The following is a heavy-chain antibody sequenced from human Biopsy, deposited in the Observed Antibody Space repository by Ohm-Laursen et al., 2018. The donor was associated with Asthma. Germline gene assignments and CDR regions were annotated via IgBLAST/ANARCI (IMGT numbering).Heavy chain of an antibody. CDR3: AREPIKATYFYGMDV. Sequence: SLRLSCAASGFSFSNYGMHWVRQAPGKGLEWVAVISNDGKSEYYGDSVKGRFTISRDKPKSTLYLQLSSLRAEDTAVYFCAREPIKATYFYGMDVWGQGTTVTVSS. V-gene: IGHV3-30*03. D-gene: IGHD3-9*01. J-gene: IGHJ6*02. CDR1: GFSFSNYG. CDR2: ISNDGKSE.